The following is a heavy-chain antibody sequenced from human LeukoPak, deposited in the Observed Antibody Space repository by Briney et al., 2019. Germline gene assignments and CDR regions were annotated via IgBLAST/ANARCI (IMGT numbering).Heavy chain of an antibody. CDR1: GFTFDDYG. J-gene: IGHJ4*02. V-gene: IGHV3-74*01. CDR3: ARDPRNLGYGDFDY. Sequence: GGSLRLSCAASGFTFDDYGMSWVRQAPGKGLVWVSRINSDGSSTSYADSVKGRFTISRDNAKNTLYLQMNSLRAEDTAVYYCARDPRNLGYGDFDYWGQGTLVTVSS. CDR2: INSDGSST. D-gene: IGHD2-8*01.